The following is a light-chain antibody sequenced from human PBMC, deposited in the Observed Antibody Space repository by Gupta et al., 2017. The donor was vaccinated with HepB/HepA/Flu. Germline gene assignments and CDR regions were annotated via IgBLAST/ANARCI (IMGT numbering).Light chain of an antibody. CDR3: SSYTSGSTLVV. CDR1: SSDVGGFDY. J-gene: IGLJ2*01. Sequence: QSALTQIASVSGSPGQSITISCTGTSSDVGGFDYVSWYQQYPGKAPKVMIYDVSNRPSGVSNRFSGSKSGNTASLTISGLKAEDEADYYCSSYTSGSTLVVFGGGTKLTVL. CDR2: DVS. V-gene: IGLV2-14*01.